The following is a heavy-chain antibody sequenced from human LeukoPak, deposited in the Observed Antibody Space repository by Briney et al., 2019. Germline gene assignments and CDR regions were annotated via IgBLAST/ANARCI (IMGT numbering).Heavy chain of an antibody. CDR3: AREDEYQLLSDYYYYMDV. CDR1: GLTVSSNY. CDR2: IYRGGST. D-gene: IGHD2-2*01. Sequence: GGSLRLSXAASGLTVSSNYMSWVRQAPGKGLEWVSVIYRGGSTYYADSVKGRFTISRDNSKNTLYLQMNSLRAEDTAVYYCAREDEYQLLSDYYYYMDVWGKGTTVTVSS. J-gene: IGHJ6*03. V-gene: IGHV3-66*02.